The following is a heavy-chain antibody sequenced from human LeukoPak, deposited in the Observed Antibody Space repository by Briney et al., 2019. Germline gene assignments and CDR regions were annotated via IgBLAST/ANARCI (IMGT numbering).Heavy chain of an antibody. CDR1: GGTFSGNT. CDR2: IIPIFGTP. Sequence: SVKVSCKASGGTFSGNTISWVRQAPGQGLEWMGGIIPIFGTPNYAQKCQGRLTITADDYTTTASMVLTNLRSEDTATYFCARGRGRAAADGFDVWGQGTMVTVSS. D-gene: IGHD3-10*01. V-gene: IGHV1-69*01. CDR3: ARGRGRAAADGFDV. J-gene: IGHJ3*01.